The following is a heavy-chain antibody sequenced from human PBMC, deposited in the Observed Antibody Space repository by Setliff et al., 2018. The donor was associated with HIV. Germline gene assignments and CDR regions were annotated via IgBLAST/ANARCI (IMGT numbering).Heavy chain of an antibody. J-gene: IGHJ6*03. CDR1: GGSISSSSYY. V-gene: IGHV4-39*01. CDR2: IYYSGST. Sequence: SETLSLTCTVSGGSISSSSYYWGWIRQPPGKGLEWIGSIYYSGSTYSNPSLKSRVTISADTSKNQISLKLNSVTAADTAVYYCARGIGPLPNWENFYYSMDVWGIGTTVTVSS. CDR3: ARGIGPLPNWENFYYSMDV. D-gene: IGHD1-26*01.